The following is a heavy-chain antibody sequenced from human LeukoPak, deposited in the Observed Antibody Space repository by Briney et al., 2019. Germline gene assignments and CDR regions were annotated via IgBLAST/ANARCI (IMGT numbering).Heavy chain of an antibody. J-gene: IGHJ6*02. V-gene: IGHV3-21*01. Sequence: GSLRLSCAASGFTFSSYSMNWVRQAPGKGLEWVPSISSSSSYIYYADSVKGRFTISRDNAKNSLYLQMNSLRAEDTAVYYCARAHQAHCSSTSCSYYYYGMDVWGQGTTVTVSS. CDR1: GFTFSSYS. D-gene: IGHD2-2*01. CDR3: ARAHQAHCSSTSCSYYYYGMDV. CDR2: ISSSSSYI.